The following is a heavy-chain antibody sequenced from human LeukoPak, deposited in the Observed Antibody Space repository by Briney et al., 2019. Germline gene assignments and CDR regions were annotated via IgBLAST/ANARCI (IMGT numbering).Heavy chain of an antibody. CDR1: GFTFSSYS. CDR3: ARLERAVAGTDDAFDI. D-gene: IGHD6-19*01. J-gene: IGHJ3*02. Sequence: PGGSLRLSCEASGFTFSSYSMNWVRQAPGKGLEWVSSISSSSSYIYYADSVKGRFTISRDNAKNSLYLQMNSLRAEDTAVYYCARLERAVAGTDDAFDIWGQGTMVTVSS. V-gene: IGHV3-21*01. CDR2: ISSSSSYI.